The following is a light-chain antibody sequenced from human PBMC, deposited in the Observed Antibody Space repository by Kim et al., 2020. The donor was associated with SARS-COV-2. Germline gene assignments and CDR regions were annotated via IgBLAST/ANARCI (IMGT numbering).Light chain of an antibody. CDR1: QSVSSY. Sequence: LSPGERATLSCRASQSVSSYLAWYQTKPGQAPRLLIYDASNRATGIPARFSGSGSGTDFTLTISSLEPEDFAVYYCQQRSNWPLTFGGGTKVDIK. CDR2: DAS. J-gene: IGKJ4*01. V-gene: IGKV3-11*01. CDR3: QQRSNWPLT.